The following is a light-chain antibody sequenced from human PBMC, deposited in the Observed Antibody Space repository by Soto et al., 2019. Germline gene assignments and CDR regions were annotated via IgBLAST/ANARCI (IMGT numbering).Light chain of an antibody. CDR3: CSYAGSSTFV. CDR1: SSDVGSYNL. J-gene: IGLJ1*01. CDR2: EGS. Sequence: QSVLTQPASVSGSPGQSITISCTGTSSDVGSYNLVSWYQQHPGKAPKVMIYEGSKRPSGVSNRFSGSKPGNTASLTISGLQAEDEADYYCCSYAGSSTFVFGTGTKVTVL. V-gene: IGLV2-23*01.